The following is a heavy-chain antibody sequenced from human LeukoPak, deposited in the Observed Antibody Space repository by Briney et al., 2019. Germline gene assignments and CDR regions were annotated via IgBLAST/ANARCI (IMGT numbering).Heavy chain of an antibody. V-gene: IGHV1-2*02. CDR3: ARDTCDGGDCFNWFDP. J-gene: IGHJ5*02. CDR2: INPKGGGI. D-gene: IGHD2-21*02. CDR1: GYSFTDYY. Sequence: ASVKVSCKASGYSFTDYYIHWARQAPGQGLEWMGWINPKGGGINYAPEFQGRVTMARDTSITTAYMELSSLGSDDTAMYYCARDTCDGGDCFNWFDPWGQGTLVTVSS.